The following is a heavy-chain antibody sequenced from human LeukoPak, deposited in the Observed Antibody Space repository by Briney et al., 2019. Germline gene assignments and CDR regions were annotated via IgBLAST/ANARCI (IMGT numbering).Heavy chain of an antibody. CDR2: ITPIFGTA. V-gene: IGHV1-69*01. J-gene: IGHJ4*02. CDR1: GGTFSSYA. CDR3: ARDIRYYDFWSGYPPGHFVYYFDY. Sequence: SVKVSCKGSGGTFSSYAISWVRQAPGQGLEWMGGITPIFGTANYAQKFQGRVTITADESTSTAYMELSSLRSEDTAVYYCARDIRYYDFWSGYPPGHFVYYFDYWGQGTLVTVSS. D-gene: IGHD3-3*01.